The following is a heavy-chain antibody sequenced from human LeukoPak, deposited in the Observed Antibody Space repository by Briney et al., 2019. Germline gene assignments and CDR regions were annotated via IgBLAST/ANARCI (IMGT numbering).Heavy chain of an antibody. V-gene: IGHV3-7*01. CDR3: ARDSSGYDY. D-gene: IGHD6-19*01. Sequence: GGSLRLSWAASGFSFSNYGMSWFRQAPGKGLEWVANIKEDGSETYHVDSVKGRFTISRDNANNSLHLQMNSLRAEDTAVYYCARDSSGYDYWGQGTLVTVFS. J-gene: IGHJ4*02. CDR1: GFSFSNYG. CDR2: IKEDGSET.